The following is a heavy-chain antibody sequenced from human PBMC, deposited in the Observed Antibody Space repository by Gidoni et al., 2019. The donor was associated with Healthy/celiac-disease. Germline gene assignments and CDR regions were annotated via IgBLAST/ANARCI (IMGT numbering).Heavy chain of an antibody. V-gene: IGHV3-30*18. Sequence: QVQLVESGGGVVQPGRSLRLSCAASGFTFSSYGMHWVRQAPGKGLEWVAVISYDGSNKYYADSVKGRFTISRDNSKNTLYLQMNSLRAEDTAVYYCAKDRAKMGSSWLTSWGQGTLVTVSS. D-gene: IGHD6-13*01. CDR1: GFTFSSYG. J-gene: IGHJ4*02. CDR3: AKDRAKMGSSWLTS. CDR2: ISYDGSNK.